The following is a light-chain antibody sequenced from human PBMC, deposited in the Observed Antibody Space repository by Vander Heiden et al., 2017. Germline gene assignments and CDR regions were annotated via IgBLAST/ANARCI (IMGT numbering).Light chain of an antibody. CDR1: SLRNYY. J-gene: IGLJ2*01. V-gene: IGLV3-19*01. CDR2: DKS. Sequence: SSELTQALAVSVALGLTVSITCQGGSLRNYYASWYQPKTGPAPVLVIYDKSSRPAGIPARFSGSSSGNTASLTITGEQAEDEADYNCNPRDRVFGGGTKLTVL. CDR3: NPRDRV.